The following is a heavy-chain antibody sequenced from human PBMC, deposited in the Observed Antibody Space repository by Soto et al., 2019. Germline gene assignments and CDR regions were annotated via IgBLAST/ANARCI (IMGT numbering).Heavy chain of an antibody. V-gene: IGHV4-59*01. J-gene: IGHJ3*01. CDR2: IYYSGST. Sequence: SETLSLTCTVSGGSISSYYWSWIRQPPGKGLEWIGYIYYSGSTNYNPSLKSRATISVDTSKNQFSLKLSSVTAADTAVYYCAREIAVAGTDDFEFWGQGTMVTVSS. CDR3: AREIAVAGTDDFEF. D-gene: IGHD6-19*01. CDR1: GGSISSYY.